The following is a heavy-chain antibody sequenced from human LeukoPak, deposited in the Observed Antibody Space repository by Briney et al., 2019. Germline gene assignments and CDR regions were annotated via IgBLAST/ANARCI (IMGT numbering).Heavy chain of an antibody. CDR3: ARAGAYYYDSSGYWEYFQH. CDR1: GGTFSSYA. J-gene: IGHJ1*01. V-gene: IGHV1-69*01. Sequence: ASVKVSCKASGGTFSSYAISWVRQAPGQGLEWMEGIIPIFGTANYAQKFQGRVTITADESTSTAYMELSSLRSEDTAVYYCARAGAYYYDSSGYWEYFQHWGQGTLVTVSS. D-gene: IGHD3-22*01. CDR2: IIPIFGTA.